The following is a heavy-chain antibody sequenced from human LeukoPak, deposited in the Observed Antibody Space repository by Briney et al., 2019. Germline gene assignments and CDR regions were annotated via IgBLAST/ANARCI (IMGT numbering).Heavy chain of an antibody. CDR2: ISAYNGNT. V-gene: IGHV1-18*01. CDR3: ARGGFDSWKFPYYFDY. CDR1: GYTFTSYG. Sequence: GASVKVSCKASGYTFTSYGIRWVRQAPGRGLEWMGWISAYNGNTNYAQELQGRVTMTTDTSTSTAYMELRSLRSDDTAVYYCARGGFDSWKFPYYFDYWGQGTLVTVSS. J-gene: IGHJ4*02. D-gene: IGHD1-20*01.